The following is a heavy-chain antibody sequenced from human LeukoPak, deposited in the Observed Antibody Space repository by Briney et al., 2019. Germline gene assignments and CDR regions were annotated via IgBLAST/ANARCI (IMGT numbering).Heavy chain of an antibody. CDR1: GFTFSDYY. CDR3: ARVPDYDILTGYYSHYFDY. J-gene: IGHJ4*02. D-gene: IGHD3-9*01. Sequence: PGGSLRLSCAASGFTFSDYYMSWIRQAPGKGLEWVSYISSSGSTIYYADSVKGRFTISRDNAKNSLYLQMDSLRAEDTAVYYCARVPDYDILTGYYSHYFDYWGQGTLVTVSS. V-gene: IGHV3-11*04. CDR2: ISSSGSTI.